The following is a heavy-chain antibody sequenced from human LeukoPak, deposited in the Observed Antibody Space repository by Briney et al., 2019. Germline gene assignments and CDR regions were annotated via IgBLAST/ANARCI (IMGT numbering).Heavy chain of an antibody. CDR1: GFSFGDYA. CDR3: AKVGADSGSYYYYFDY. CDR2: ITWNSDIK. J-gene: IGHJ4*02. V-gene: IGHV3-9*01. Sequence: GGSLRLSCAASGFSFGDYAMHWVRQAPGKGLEWVSGITWNSDIKAYADAVKGRFTVSRDNAKNSLYLQMNSLRSDDTALYYCAKVGADSGSYYYYFDYWGQGTLVTVSS. D-gene: IGHD1-26*01.